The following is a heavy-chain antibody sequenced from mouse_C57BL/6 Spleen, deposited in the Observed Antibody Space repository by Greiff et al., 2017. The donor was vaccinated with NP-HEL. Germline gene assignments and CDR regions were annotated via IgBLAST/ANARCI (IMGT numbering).Heavy chain of an antibody. D-gene: IGHD2-3*01. CDR3: ARLDFYDGYYVAY. V-gene: IGHV1-7*01. CDR1: GYTFTSYW. CDR2: INPSSGYT. J-gene: IGHJ3*01. Sequence: VQLQESGAELAKPGASVKLSCKASGYTFTSYWMHWVKQRPGQGLEWIGYINPSSGYTKYNQKFKDKATLTADTSSSTAYMQLSSLTSEDSAVYYCARLDFYDGYYVAYWGQGTLVTVSA.